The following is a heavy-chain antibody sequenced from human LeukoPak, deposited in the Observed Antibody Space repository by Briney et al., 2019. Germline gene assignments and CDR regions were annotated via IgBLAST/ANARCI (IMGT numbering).Heavy chain of an antibody. CDR3: ARGLTMGHF. V-gene: IGHV3-48*03. CDR2: ISTTGTTV. CDR1: GFTFSTYD. D-gene: IGHD4/OR15-4a*01. Sequence: GGSLRLSCVVSGFTFSTYDMNRVRQAPGKGLEWVSHISTTGTTVYYADAVKGRFTISRDNAKNSLYLQMNSLRAEDTAVYYCARGLTMGHFGGQGTLVTVSS. J-gene: IGHJ4*02.